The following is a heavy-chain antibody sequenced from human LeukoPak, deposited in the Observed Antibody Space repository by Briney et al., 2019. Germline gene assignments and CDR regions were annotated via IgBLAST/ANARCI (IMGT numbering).Heavy chain of an antibody. CDR1: GFTFSSYA. CDR2: ITTSGGNT. V-gene: IGHV3-23*01. CDR3: AKAWHPSYYDSSGYPPDY. D-gene: IGHD3-22*01. J-gene: IGHJ4*02. Sequence: PGGSLRLSCAASGFTFSSYAMTWVRQAPGKGLEWVSAITTSGGNTYYADSVKGRFTISRDNSKNTLYLQMNSLRAEDTAVYYCAKAWHPSYYDSSGYPPDYWGQGTLVTVSS.